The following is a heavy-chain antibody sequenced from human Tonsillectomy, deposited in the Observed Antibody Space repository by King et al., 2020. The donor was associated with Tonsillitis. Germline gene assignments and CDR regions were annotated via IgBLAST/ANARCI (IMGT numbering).Heavy chain of an antibody. CDR3: ARGRVDCAIGGIGL. V-gene: IGHV3-33*08. J-gene: IGHJ2*01. Sequence: VQLVESGGGVVQPGRSLRLSCAASGFIFSSYGMHWVRQTPGKGLEWVAVIWYDGSDEYYEDSVKGRFTISRDNTKNTMYLQMNSLRAEDTAVYYCARGRVDCAIGGIGLWGRGTLVPVSS. CDR1: GFIFSSYG. CDR2: IWYDGSDE. D-gene: IGHD2-21*01.